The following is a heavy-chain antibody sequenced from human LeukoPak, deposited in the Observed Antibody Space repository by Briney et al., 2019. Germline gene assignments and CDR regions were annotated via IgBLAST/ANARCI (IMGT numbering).Heavy chain of an antibody. V-gene: IGHV3-30-3*01. Sequence: GGTLRLSCAASGFTFSSYAMHWVRQAPGKGPEWVAVISYDGSNKYYADSVKGRFTISRDNSKNTLYLQMNSLRAEDTAVYYCASFHSSSWPRWGQGTLVTVSS. D-gene: IGHD6-13*01. CDR3: ASFHSSSWPR. CDR1: GFTFSSYA. J-gene: IGHJ4*02. CDR2: ISYDGSNK.